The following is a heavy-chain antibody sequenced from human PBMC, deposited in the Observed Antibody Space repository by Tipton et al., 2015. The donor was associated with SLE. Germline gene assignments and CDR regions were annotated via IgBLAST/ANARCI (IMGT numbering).Heavy chain of an antibody. J-gene: IGHJ3*02. V-gene: IGHV1-18*04. CDR1: GYTFTDYD. CDR2: ISAYNGNA. D-gene: IGHD1-26*01. CDR3: GRDGKEDAFDN. Sequence: QSGAEVKKPGASVKVSCKASGYTFTDYDISWVLTAPGQGLEWMGWISAYNGNANYVQTLQGRVTMTTDTSTTTAYMELRSLRSDDTAIYYCGRDGKEDAFDNWGQGTMVIVSS.